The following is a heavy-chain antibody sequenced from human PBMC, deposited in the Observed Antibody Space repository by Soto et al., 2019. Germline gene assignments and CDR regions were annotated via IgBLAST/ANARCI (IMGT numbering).Heavy chain of an antibody. CDR3: AKDIAARPYYFDY. J-gene: IGHJ4*02. CDR2: ISWNSGSI. CDR1: GFTFDDYA. D-gene: IGHD6-6*01. V-gene: IGHV3-9*01. Sequence: EVQLVESGGGLVQPGRSLRLSCAASGFTFDDYAMHWVRQAPGKGLEWVSGISWNSGSIGYEDSVKGRFTISRDNDKNPLYLQMNSLRAEDTALYHCAKDIAARPYYFDYWGQGTLVTVSS.